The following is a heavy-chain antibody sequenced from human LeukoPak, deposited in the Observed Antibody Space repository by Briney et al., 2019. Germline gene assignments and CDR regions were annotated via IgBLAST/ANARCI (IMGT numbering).Heavy chain of an antibody. CDR1: GFTFSSYW. V-gene: IGHV3-7*01. Sequence: GGSLRLSCAASGFTFSSYWMSWVRQAPGKGLEWVANIKQDGSEKYYVDSVKGRFTISRDNAKNSLYLQMNSLRAEDTAVYYCARGNGYSYGRYYFDYWGQGTLVTVSS. CDR2: IKQDGSEK. CDR3: ARGNGYSYGRYYFDY. J-gene: IGHJ4*02. D-gene: IGHD5-18*01.